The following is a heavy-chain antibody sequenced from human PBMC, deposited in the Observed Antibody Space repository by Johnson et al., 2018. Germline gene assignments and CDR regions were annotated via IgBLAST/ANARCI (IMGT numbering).Heavy chain of an antibody. J-gene: IGHJ6*03. V-gene: IGHV3-11*01. Sequence: QVQLVQSGGGLVKPGGSXRLSCAASGFTFSDYYLSWIRQAPGKGLEWVSYISSSGSTIYYADSVKGRFTIYRDNAKNSLYLQMNSLRAEDTALYYCAKDKGTEYRDVWGKGTTVTVSS. CDR1: GFTFSDYY. D-gene: IGHD1-14*01. CDR2: ISSSGSTI. CDR3: AKDKGTEYRDV.